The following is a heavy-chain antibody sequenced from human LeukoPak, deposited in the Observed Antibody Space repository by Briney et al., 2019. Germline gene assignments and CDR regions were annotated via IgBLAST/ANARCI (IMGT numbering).Heavy chain of an antibody. CDR1: GYTFTSYG. V-gene: IGHV1-18*04. J-gene: IGHJ4*02. Sequence: ASVKVSCKASGYTFTSYGISWVRQAPGQGLEWIGWISAYNGNTNYAQKLQGRVTMTTDTSTSTAYMELRSLRSDDTAVYYCARVPVAIAVAGIDYWGQGTLVTVSS. D-gene: IGHD6-19*01. CDR2: ISAYNGNT. CDR3: ARVPVAIAVAGIDY.